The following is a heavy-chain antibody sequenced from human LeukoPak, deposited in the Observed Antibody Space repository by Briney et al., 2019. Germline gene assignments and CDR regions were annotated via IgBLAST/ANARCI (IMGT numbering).Heavy chain of an antibody. V-gene: IGHV4-59*01. Sequence: PSETLSLTCTGSGGSISSYYWSWIRQPPGKGLEWIGDIYYSGTTNYNPSLKSPVTISIDTSKNQFSLKLSSVTAADTAVYYCARGGTRDGGHYSDYWGQGTLVTVSS. D-gene: IGHD2-21*02. CDR1: GGSISSYY. J-gene: IGHJ4*02. CDR3: ARGGTRDGGHYSDY. CDR2: IYYSGTT.